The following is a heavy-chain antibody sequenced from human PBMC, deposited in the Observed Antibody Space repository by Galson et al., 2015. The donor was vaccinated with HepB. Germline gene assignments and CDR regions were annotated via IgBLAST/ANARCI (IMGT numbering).Heavy chain of an antibody. J-gene: IGHJ4*02. CDR3: ARDARRFGQWLVDY. CDR2: IKQDGSEK. D-gene: IGHD6-19*01. CDR1: GFTFSSYW. Sequence: SLRLSCAASGFTFSSYWMSWVRQAPGKGLEWVANIKQDGSEKYYVDSVKGRFTISRDNAKNSLYLQMNSLRAEDTAVYYCARDARRFGQWLVDYWGQGTLVTVSS. V-gene: IGHV3-7*03.